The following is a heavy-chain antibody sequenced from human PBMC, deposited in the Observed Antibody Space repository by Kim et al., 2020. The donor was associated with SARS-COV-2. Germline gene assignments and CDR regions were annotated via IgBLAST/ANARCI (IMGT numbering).Heavy chain of an antibody. CDR1: GFTFSTYW. V-gene: IGHV3-7*01. CDR2: IENDGNEK. J-gene: IGHJ4*02. CDR3: ASGTPGDY. Sequence: GGSLRLSCAASGFTFSTYWMPWVRQAPGKGLVWVAPIENDGNEKNYVDSVKGRFTISRDNAENSLYLQMNNLRAEDTAVYYCASGTPGDYWGQGTLVTVSP. D-gene: IGHD1-1*01.